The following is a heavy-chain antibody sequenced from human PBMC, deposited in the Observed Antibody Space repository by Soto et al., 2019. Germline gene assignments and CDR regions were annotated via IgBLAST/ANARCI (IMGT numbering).Heavy chain of an antibody. D-gene: IGHD3-10*01. Sequence: SETLALTCTVSGDSINYYYWSWIRQAPGKGLEWIGYVYYDGSTKYNPSLESRVTMSIDTSKNQFSLKLSSVIAADTAVYYCVSYDRQSGRYSLDYWGQGTLVTVSS. CDR1: GDSINYYY. CDR3: VSYDRQSGRYSLDY. V-gene: IGHV4-59*01. CDR2: VYYDGST. J-gene: IGHJ4*02.